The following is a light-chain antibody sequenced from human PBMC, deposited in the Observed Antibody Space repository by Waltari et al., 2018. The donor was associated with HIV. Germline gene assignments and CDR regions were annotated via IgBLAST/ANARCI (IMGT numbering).Light chain of an antibody. V-gene: IGLV1-47*01. CDR1: TSHHGPDY. J-gene: IGLJ1*01. CDR2: RDN. CDR3: AAWDDSLDGFYV. Sequence: QSGPAPPPLAVATSGEGVTIPCSWKTSHHGPDYGFWYQQLPGTAPQLLIFRDNERPSGVPDRFSGSRSGTSASLVISGLRSEDEAEYYCAAWDDSLDGFYVFGSGTRVTVL.